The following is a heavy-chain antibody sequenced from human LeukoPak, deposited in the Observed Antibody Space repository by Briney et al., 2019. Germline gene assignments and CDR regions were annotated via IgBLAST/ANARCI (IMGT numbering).Heavy chain of an antibody. CDR2: IIPIFGTA. CDR1: GGTFSSYA. J-gene: IGHJ3*02. V-gene: IGHV1-69*06. Sequence: SVKVSCKASGGTFSSYAISWVRQAPGQGLEWMGGIIPIFGTANYAQKFQGRVTITADKSTSTAYMELSSLRSEDTAVYYCATVRVVGATNAFDIWGQGTMVTVSS. D-gene: IGHD1-26*01. CDR3: ATVRVVGATNAFDI.